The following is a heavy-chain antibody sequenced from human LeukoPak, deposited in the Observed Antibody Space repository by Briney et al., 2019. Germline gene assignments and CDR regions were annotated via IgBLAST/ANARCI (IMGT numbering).Heavy chain of an antibody. CDR1: GASISGYY. V-gene: IGHV4-59*01. J-gene: IGHJ4*02. CDR3: ASPSLWPDAFDI. Sequence: SETLSLTCTVSGASISGYYWTWIRQPPGKGLEWIGYIYYTGNTNYNPSLKSRVTMSVDTSKNQFSPKLISVTAADTAVYYCASPSLWPDAFDIWGQGTLVTVSS. CDR2: IYYTGNT. D-gene: IGHD3-16*01.